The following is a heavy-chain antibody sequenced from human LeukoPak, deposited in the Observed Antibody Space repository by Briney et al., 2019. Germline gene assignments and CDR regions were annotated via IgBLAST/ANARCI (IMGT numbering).Heavy chain of an antibody. V-gene: IGHV3-7*01. Sequence: PGGSLRLSCAASGFTFSSYWMSWVRQTPGKGLEWVANINQDGSEKYYVDSAKGRFTISRDNAKNSLDLQMNSLRAEDTAVYYCAGELVQPHNAFDIWGQGTLVTVSS. CDR1: GFTFSSYW. CDR2: INQDGSEK. CDR3: AGELVQPHNAFDI. D-gene: IGHD1-1*01. J-gene: IGHJ3*02.